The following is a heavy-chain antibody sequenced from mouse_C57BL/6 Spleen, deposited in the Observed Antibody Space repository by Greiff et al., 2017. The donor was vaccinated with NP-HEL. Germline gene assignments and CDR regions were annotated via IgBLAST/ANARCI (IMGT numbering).Heavy chain of an antibody. CDR1: GFTFSSYA. CDR2: ISSGGDYL. Sequence: EVKLMESGEGLVKPGGSLKLSCAASGFTFSSYAMSWVRQTPEKRLEWVAYISSGGDYLYYADTVKCRFTISRDNARNTLYLQMSSLKSEDTAMYYCTREDYGRAFAYWGQGTLVTVSA. D-gene: IGHD1-1*01. CDR3: TREDYGRAFAY. V-gene: IGHV5-9-1*02. J-gene: IGHJ3*01.